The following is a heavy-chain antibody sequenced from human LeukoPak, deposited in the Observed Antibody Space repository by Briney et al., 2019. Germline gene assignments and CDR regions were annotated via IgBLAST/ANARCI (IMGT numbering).Heavy chain of an antibody. J-gene: IGHJ6*02. CDR2: IYSDGST. Sequence: GGSLRLSCAASGFTVSSNYMSWVRQAPGKGLEWVSVIYSDGSTYYADSVKGRFTVSRDNSKNTLYLQMNSLRAEDTAVYYCAKDFEWELVGRNYYGMDVWGQGTTVTVSS. V-gene: IGHV3-53*05. CDR1: GFTVSSNY. D-gene: IGHD1-26*01. CDR3: AKDFEWELVGRNYYGMDV.